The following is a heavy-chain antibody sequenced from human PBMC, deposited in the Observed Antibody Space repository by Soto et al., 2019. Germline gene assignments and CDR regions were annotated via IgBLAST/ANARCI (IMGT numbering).Heavy chain of an antibody. CDR1: GFTFGSYS. V-gene: IGHV3-21*01. CDR2: ISSSSSYI. CDR3: ARLRLSSTHGP. D-gene: IGHD6-25*01. Sequence: GSLRLSCAASGFTFGSYSMNWVRQAPGKGLEWVSSISSSSSYIYYADSVKGRFTISRDNAKNSLYLQMNSLRAEDTAVYYCARLRLSSTHGPWGQGTLVTVSS. J-gene: IGHJ5*02.